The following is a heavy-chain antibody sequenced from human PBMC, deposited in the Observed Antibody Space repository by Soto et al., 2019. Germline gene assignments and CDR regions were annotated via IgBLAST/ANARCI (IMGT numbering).Heavy chain of an antibody. V-gene: IGHV3-74*01. CDR1: GFTFSIYS. J-gene: IGHJ4*02. D-gene: IGHD3-22*01. CDR3: ARLRYYYDSSGYYPWTGFDY. CDR2: ISGSDGSYT. Sequence: GGSLSLSCAAAGFTFSIYSMSWVRQAPRKGLEWVSAISGSDGSYTSYADSVKGRFTISRDNAKNTLYLQMNSLRAEDSAVYYCARLRYYYDSSGYYPWTGFDYWGQGTPVTVSS.